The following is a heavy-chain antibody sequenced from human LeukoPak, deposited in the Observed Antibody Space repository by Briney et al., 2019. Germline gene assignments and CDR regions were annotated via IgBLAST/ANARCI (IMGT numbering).Heavy chain of an antibody. CDR2: IYTSGST. D-gene: IGHD6-6*01. CDR1: GGSISSGSYY. Sequence: SETLSLTCTVSGGSISSGSYYWSWIRQPAGKGLEWIGRIYTSGSTNYNPSLKSRVTISVDTSKNQFSLKLSSVTAAGTAVYYCARGAYSSSSGWFDPWGQGTLVTVSS. V-gene: IGHV4-61*02. CDR3: ARGAYSSSSGWFDP. J-gene: IGHJ5*02.